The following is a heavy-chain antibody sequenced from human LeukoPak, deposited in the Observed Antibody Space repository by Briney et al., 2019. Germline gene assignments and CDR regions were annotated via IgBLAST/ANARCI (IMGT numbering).Heavy chain of an antibody. CDR3: AKAQEDGYNYNAFNI. CDR2: ITGSGSST. CDR1: GFTFNSYA. J-gene: IGHJ3*02. D-gene: IGHD5-24*01. V-gene: IGHV3-23*01. Sequence: GGSLRLSCAASGFTFNSYAMSWVRQAPGKGLDWVSTITGSGSSTYYADSVRGRLTVSRDNSKNTLYLQMSNLRAEDMAVYYCAKAQEDGYNYNAFNIWGQGTRVTVSS.